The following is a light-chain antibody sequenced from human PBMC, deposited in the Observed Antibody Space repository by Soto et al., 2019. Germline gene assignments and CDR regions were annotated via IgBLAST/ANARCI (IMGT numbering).Light chain of an antibody. J-gene: IGLJ2*01. CDR2: LNSDGSH. CDR1: SGHSSYA. CDR3: QTWGTGIHVV. Sequence: QPVLTQSPSASASLGASVKLTCTLSSGHSSYAIAWHQQQPEKGPRYLMKLNSDGSHSKGDGNPDRFSGSSSGAERYLTISSLQSEDEADYYCQTWGTGIHVVFGGGTQLTVL. V-gene: IGLV4-69*01.